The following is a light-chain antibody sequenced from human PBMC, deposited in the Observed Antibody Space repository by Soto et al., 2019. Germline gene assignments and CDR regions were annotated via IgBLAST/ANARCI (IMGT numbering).Light chain of an antibody. CDR3: SSYTIGSTRG. V-gene: IGLV2-14*03. CDR2: DVI. CDR1: SSDVGAYNS. Sequence: QSVLTQPASVSGSPGQSITISCTGTSSDVGAYNSVSWYQQYPGKAPKLMIFDVINRPSGFFSLFSGSKFGNTASLTIFGLQAEDEADYYCSSYTIGSTRGFGTGTKVTVL. J-gene: IGLJ1*01.